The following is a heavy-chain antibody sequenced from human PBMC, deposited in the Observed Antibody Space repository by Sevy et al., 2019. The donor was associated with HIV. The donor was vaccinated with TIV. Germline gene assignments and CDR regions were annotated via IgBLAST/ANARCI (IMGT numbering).Heavy chain of an antibody. J-gene: IGHJ4*02. CDR2: ISGSGGST. CDR1: GFTFSSYA. Sequence: GGSLRLSCAASGFTFSSYAMSWVRQAPGKGLEWVSAISGSGGSTYYADSVKGRFTISRDNSKNTLYLQMNSLRAEDTDVYYCAKEGDSSGWYGGAYYFDYWGQGTLVTVSS. V-gene: IGHV3-23*01. D-gene: IGHD6-19*01. CDR3: AKEGDSSGWYGGAYYFDY.